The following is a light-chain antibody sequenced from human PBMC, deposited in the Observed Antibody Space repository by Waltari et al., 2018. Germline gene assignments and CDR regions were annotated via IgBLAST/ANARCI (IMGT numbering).Light chain of an antibody. Sequence: DIQMTQSPSSLSASVGDRVTITCQASQDISNYLNWYQQKPGKAPKPLIYDASNLETGVPSRFSGSGSGTDFTFTISRLQPEDIATYYCQQYDNLPPFFGPGTKVDIK. CDR1: QDISNY. CDR2: DAS. J-gene: IGKJ3*01. V-gene: IGKV1-33*01. CDR3: QQYDNLPPF.